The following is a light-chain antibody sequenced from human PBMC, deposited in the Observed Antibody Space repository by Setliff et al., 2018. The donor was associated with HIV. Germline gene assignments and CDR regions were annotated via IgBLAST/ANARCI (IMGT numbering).Light chain of an antibody. CDR3: CSYAGSSTFV. V-gene: IGLV2-11*01. Sequence: QSALAQPRSVSGSPGQSVTFSCTGSRSDVGAYNFVSWYQQHPGEAPKLIIYDVNKRPSGVPDRFSGSKSGDTASLSISGLQSEDEADYYCCSYAGSSTFVFGTGTKVTVL. CDR2: DVN. CDR1: RSDVGAYNF. J-gene: IGLJ1*01.